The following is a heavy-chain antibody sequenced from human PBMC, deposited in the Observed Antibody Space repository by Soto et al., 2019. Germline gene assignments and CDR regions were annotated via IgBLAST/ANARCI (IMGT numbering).Heavy chain of an antibody. CDR3: ARGGYYDYVWGSYPSPDAFDI. CDR1: GFTFGSYE. CDR2: ISSSGSTI. V-gene: IGHV3-48*03. J-gene: IGHJ3*02. Sequence: GGSLRLSCAASGFTFGSYEMNWVRQAPGKGLEWVSYISSSGSTIYYADSVKGRFTISRDNAKNSLYLQMNSLRAEDTAVYYCARGGYYDYVWGSYPSPDAFDIWGQGTMVTVSS. D-gene: IGHD3-16*02.